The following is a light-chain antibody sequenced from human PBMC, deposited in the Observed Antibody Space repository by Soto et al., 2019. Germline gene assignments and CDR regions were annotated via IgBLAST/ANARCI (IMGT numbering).Light chain of an antibody. Sequence: QSALTQPRSVSGSPGQSVTISCTGTSSDVGAYNFVSWYQHNPGKAPKLMIFDVSARPSGVPDRFSGSKSANTASLTISGLQPEDEADYYCCSYAGTYIPLFGGGTKLTVL. CDR3: CSYAGTYIPL. CDR2: DVS. V-gene: IGLV2-11*01. J-gene: IGLJ2*01. CDR1: SSDVGAYNF.